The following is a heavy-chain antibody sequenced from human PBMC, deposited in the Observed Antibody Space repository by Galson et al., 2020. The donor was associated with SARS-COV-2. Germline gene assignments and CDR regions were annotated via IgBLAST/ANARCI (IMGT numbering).Heavy chain of an antibody. D-gene: IGHD2-15*01. V-gene: IGHV4-34*01. J-gene: IGHJ4*02. CDR2: INHSGTT. CDR3: ARDLSGGGSSATDF. Sequence: PSETLSLTCAVHGGSLSGYYWRWIRQPPEKGLEWIGEINHSGTTNYNPSLKSRVTISLDTSENQFSLKLSSVTAADTGVYYCARDLSGGGSSATDFWGQGTLVTVSS. CDR1: GGSLSGYY.